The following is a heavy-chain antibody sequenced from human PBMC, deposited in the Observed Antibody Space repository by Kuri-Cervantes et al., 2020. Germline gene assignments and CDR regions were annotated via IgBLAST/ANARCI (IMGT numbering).Heavy chain of an antibody. Sequence: LSLTCAASGFTFSSYAMHWVRQTSGKGLEWVAVISYDGSNKYYADSVKGRFTISRDNAKNSLYLQMNSLRAEDTAVYYCARGEEYMDVWGKGTTVTVSS. J-gene: IGHJ6*03. CDR2: ISYDGSNK. CDR1: GFTFSSYA. CDR3: ARGEEYMDV. D-gene: IGHD1-26*01. V-gene: IGHV3-30-3*01.